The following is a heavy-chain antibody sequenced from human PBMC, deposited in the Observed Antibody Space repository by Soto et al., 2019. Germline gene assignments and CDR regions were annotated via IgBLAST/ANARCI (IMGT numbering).Heavy chain of an antibody. Sequence: TLSLTCAVSGGSISSGGYSWSWIRQPPGKGLEWIGYIYHSGSTYYNPSLKSRVTISVDRSKNQFSLKLSSVTAADTAVYYCARGAARGYFDYWGQGTLVTVSS. D-gene: IGHD6-6*01. CDR1: GGSISSGGYS. CDR3: ARGAARGYFDY. CDR2: IYHSGST. V-gene: IGHV4-30-2*01. J-gene: IGHJ4*02.